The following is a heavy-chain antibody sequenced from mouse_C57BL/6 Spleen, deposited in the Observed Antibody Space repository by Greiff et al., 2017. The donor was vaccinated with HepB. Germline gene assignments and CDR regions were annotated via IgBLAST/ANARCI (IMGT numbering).Heavy chain of an antibody. CDR2: ISDGGSYT. V-gene: IGHV5-4*01. CDR1: GFTFSSYA. CDR3: ARDRDYVTTVEGLYYFDY. Sequence: EVQGVESGGGLVKPGGSLKLSCAASGFTFSSYAMSWVRQTPEKRLEWVATISDGGSYTYYPDNVKGRFTISRDNAKNNLYLQMSHLKSEDTAMYYCARDRDYVTTVEGLYYFDYWGQGTTLTVSS. J-gene: IGHJ2*01. D-gene: IGHD1-1*01.